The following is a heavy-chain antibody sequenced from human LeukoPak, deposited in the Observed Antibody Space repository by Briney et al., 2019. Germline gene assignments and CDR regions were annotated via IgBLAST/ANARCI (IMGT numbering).Heavy chain of an antibody. J-gene: IGHJ4*02. D-gene: IGHD3-3*01. Sequence: GGSLRLSSAASGFSFSRYSMNWVRQAPGKGLEWVANIKQDGSEKYCVDSVKGRFTISRDNAKNSLYLQMNSLRAEDTAVYFCARYDFWSGYYSNFDHWGQGTLVTVSS. CDR3: ARYDFWSGYYSNFDH. V-gene: IGHV3-7*01. CDR1: GFSFSRYS. CDR2: IKQDGSEK.